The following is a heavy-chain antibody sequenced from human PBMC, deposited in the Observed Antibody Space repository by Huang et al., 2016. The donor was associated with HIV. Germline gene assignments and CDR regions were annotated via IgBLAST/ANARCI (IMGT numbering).Heavy chain of an antibody. CDR1: GGSFSGYY. V-gene: IGHV4-34*01. J-gene: IGHJ6*03. CDR3: ARGQGGYYYYYMDV. CDR2: ISHSEST. Sequence: QVQLQQWGAGLLRPSETLSLTCAVYGGSFSGYYGTWIRQPPGQGLEWIGEISHSESTNYNPSRKSRVTISVDTSRNQFSLTLTSVTAADTAVYYCARGQGGYYYYYMDVWGKGTTVTVSS.